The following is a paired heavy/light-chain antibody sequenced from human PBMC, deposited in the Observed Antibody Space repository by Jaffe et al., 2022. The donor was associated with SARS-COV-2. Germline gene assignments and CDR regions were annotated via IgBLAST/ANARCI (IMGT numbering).Light chain of an antibody. CDR2: WAS. CDR1: QSVLYSSNNKNY. J-gene: IGKJ3*01. Sequence: DIVMTQSPDSLAVSLGERATINCKSSQSVLYSSNNKNYLAWYQQKPGQPPKLLIYWASTRESGVPDRFSGSGSGTDFTLTISSLQAEDVAVYYCQQYYSTLTFGPGTKVDIK. CDR3: QQYYSTLT. V-gene: IGKV4-1*01.
Heavy chain of an antibody. J-gene: IGHJ5*02. V-gene: IGHV1-2*02. CDR3: ARGLSDSSSWYDSFLGWFDP. Sequence: QVQLVQSGAEVKKPGASVKVSCKASGYTFTGYYMHWVRQAPGQGLEWMGWINPNSGGTNYAQKFQGRVTMTRDTSISTAYMELSRLRSDDTAVYYCARGLSDSSSWYDSFLGWFDPWGQGTLVTVSS. CDR2: INPNSGGT. CDR1: GYTFTGYY. D-gene: IGHD6-13*01.